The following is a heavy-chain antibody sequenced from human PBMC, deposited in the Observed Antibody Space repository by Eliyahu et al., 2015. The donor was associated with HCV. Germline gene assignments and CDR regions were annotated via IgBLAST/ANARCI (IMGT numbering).Heavy chain of an antibody. D-gene: IGHD2-21*02. CDR2: ISGSGGST. CDR3: AKAPIVVVTATLFDY. CDR1: GFXFSSYA. J-gene: IGHJ4*02. V-gene: IGHV3-23*01. Sequence: EVQLLESGGGLVQPGGSLRLSCAASGFXFSSYAMSWVRQAPGKGLEWVSAISGSGGSTYYADSVKGRFTISRDNSKNTLYLQMNSLRAEDTAVYYCAKAPIVVVTATLFDYWGQGTLVTVSS.